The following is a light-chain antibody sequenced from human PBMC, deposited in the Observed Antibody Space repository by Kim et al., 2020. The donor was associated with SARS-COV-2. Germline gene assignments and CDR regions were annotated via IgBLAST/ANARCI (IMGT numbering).Light chain of an antibody. Sequence: QAALTQPASVSGSPGQSITISCTGTSSDIGGYNYVSWYQQHPGKAPKLTIYDVSKRSSGVSNRFSGSKSGNTASLTISGLQAEDEADYYCSSITSSSTGVFGGGTQLTVL. J-gene: IGLJ2*01. CDR1: SSDIGGYNY. V-gene: IGLV2-14*01. CDR2: DVS. CDR3: SSITSSSTGV.